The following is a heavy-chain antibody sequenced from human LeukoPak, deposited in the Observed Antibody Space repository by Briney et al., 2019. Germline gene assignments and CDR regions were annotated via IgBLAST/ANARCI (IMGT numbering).Heavy chain of an antibody. CDR1: GGSISSSSYF. D-gene: IGHD3-22*01. J-gene: IGHJ5*02. V-gene: IGHV4-39*07. Sequence: SETLSLTCTVSGGSISSSSYFWGWIRQPPGKGLEWIGEINHSGSTNYNPSLKSRVTTSVDPSKNQVSLKLTSVTAADTAVYYCARVNYYGSGGYYWWFDPWGQGTLVTVSS. CDR3: ARVNYYGSGGYYWWFDP. CDR2: INHSGST.